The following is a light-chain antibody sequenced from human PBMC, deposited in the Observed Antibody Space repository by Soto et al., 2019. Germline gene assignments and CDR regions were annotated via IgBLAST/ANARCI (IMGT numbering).Light chain of an antibody. J-gene: IGKJ4*01. V-gene: IGKV3-15*01. CDR1: ESVSRN. CDR3: QRYDNWPLT. CDR2: DAS. Sequence: EVVMTQSPATLSVSPGERTTLSCRASESVSRNLAWYQQKPGQAPRLLIYDASTRATGIPDRFSGGGSGTEFTLTISSLQSEDFAVYFCQRYDNWPLTFGGGTKVDIK.